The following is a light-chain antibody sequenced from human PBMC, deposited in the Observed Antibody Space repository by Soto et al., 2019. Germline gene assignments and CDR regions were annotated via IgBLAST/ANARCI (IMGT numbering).Light chain of an antibody. CDR2: GAS. V-gene: IGKV3-20*01. J-gene: IGKJ1*01. CDR3: HDYGSAPKWK. CDR1: RSVGSRY. Sequence: EIVLTQSPGTLSFSPGERATLSCRASRSVGSRYLAWYQQKPGQAPRLLIYGASSRATGIPDRFRGSGSGTDFTLTISRLATEELAVYYGHDYGSAPKWKCGKGTKVESK.